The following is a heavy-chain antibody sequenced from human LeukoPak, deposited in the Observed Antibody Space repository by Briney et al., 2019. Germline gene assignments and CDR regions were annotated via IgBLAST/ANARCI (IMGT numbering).Heavy chain of an antibody. CDR3: ARRDGSGSYYPTAFDY. CDR1: GGSFSGYY. D-gene: IGHD3-10*01. J-gene: IGHJ4*02. V-gene: IGHV4-34*01. CDR2: INHSGST. Sequence: SETLSLTCAVYGGSFSGYYWSWIRQPPGKGLEWIGEINHSGSTNYNPSLKSRVTISVDTSKNQLSLKLSSVTAADTAVYYCARRDGSGSYYPTAFDYWGQGTLVTVSS.